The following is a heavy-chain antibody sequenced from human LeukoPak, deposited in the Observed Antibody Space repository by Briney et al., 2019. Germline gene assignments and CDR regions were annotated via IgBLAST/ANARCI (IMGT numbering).Heavy chain of an antibody. V-gene: IGHV1-69*06. D-gene: IGHD2-15*01. J-gene: IGHJ4*02. Sequence: GSSVKVSCKASGGTFSSYAISWVRQAPGQGLEWMGGIIPIFGTANYAQKFQGRVTITADKSTSTDYMELSSLRSEQTAVYYCASVVVVAATQPPLNGGQGTLVTVSS. CDR3: ASVVVVAATQPPLN. CDR2: IIPIFGTA. CDR1: GGTFSSYA.